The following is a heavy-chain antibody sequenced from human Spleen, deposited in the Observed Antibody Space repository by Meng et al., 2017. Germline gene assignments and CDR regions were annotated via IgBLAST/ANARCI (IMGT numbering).Heavy chain of an antibody. CDR2: IKSKTNGGTT. CDR3: TAPDYYYDSSGFDY. Sequence: SWVRQAPGKGLEWVGRIKSKTNGGTTDYAAPVKGRFTLSRDDSKNTLYLQMNSLKSEDTAVYYCTAPDYYYDSSGFDYWGQGTLVTVSS. V-gene: IGHV3-15*01. J-gene: IGHJ4*02. D-gene: IGHD3-22*01.